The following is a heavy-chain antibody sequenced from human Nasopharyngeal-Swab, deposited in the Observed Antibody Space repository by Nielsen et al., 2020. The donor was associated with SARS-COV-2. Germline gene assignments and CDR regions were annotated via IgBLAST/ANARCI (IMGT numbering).Heavy chain of an antibody. CDR1: GGSISSNY. CDR2: IYYSGNT. J-gene: IGHJ4*02. CDR3: ARSTQYYYDSSGSMWKYYFDY. D-gene: IGHD3-22*01. Sequence: GSLRLSCTVSGGSISSNYWSWIRQPPGKGLQWIGYIYYSGNTNYNPSLKRRVTISIDTSKNQFSLKLSSVTAADTAVYYCARSTQYYYDSSGSMWKYYFDYWGQGTLVTVSS. V-gene: IGHV4-59*12.